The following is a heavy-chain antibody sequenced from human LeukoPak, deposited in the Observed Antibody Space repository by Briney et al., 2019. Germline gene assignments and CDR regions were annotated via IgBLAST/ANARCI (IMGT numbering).Heavy chain of an antibody. J-gene: IGHJ3*02. D-gene: IGHD3-22*01. CDR2: INHSGST. CDR1: GGSFSGHY. CDR3: AREVQHYAGSVYDHDAFDI. Sequence: SETLSLTCAVYGGSFSGHYWSWIRQPPGKGLEWIGEINHSGSTNYNPSLKSRVTILVDTSKNQFSLKLSSVTAADTAVYYCAREVQHYAGSVYDHDAFDIWGQGTMVTASS. V-gene: IGHV4-34*01.